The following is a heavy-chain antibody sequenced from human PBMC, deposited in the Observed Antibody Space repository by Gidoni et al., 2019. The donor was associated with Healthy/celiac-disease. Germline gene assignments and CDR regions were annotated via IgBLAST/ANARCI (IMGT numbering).Heavy chain of an antibody. J-gene: IGHJ6*02. CDR3: TRISVGATKDYYYYGMDV. CDR1: GFTFSGSA. V-gene: IGHV3-73*01. CDR2: IRSKANSYAT. D-gene: IGHD1-26*01. Sequence: SGFTFSGSAMHWVRQASGKGLEWGGRIRSKANSYATAYAASVKGRFTISRDDSKNTAYLQMNSLKTEDTAVYYCTRISVGATKDYYYYGMDVWGQGTTVTVSS.